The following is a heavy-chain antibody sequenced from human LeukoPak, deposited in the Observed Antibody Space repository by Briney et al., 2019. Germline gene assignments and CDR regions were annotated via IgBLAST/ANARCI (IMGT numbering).Heavy chain of an antibody. CDR3: AKDRFRYYYGSGSYGDY. J-gene: IGHJ4*02. CDR2: ISYDGSNK. V-gene: IGHV3-30*18. Sequence: GGSLRLSCAVSGFTFSSYGMQWVRQAPGKGLEWVAVISYDGSNKYYAESVKGRFTIPRDNSKNTLYLQMNSLRAEDTAVYYCAKDRFRYYYGSGSYGDYWGQGTLVTVSS. CDR1: GFTFSSYG. D-gene: IGHD3-10*01.